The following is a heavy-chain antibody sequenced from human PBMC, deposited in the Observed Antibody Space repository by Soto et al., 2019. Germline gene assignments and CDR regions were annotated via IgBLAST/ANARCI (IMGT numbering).Heavy chain of an antibody. CDR1: GYTFTSYY. V-gene: IGHV1-46*01. Sequence: GAPVQVSCKASGYTFTSYYMHWAQQAPRQRLEWMGIINPSGGSTSYAQKSQGRVTMTRDTSTSTVYMQLSSLSSEDTAAYYRARSSIKDFDNRGWVTLVTV. CDR3: ARSSIKDFDN. CDR2: INPSGGST. D-gene: IGHD4-4*01. J-gene: IGHJ4*02.